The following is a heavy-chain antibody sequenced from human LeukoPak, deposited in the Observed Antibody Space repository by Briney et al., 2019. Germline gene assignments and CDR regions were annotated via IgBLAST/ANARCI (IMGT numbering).Heavy chain of an antibody. V-gene: IGHV3-23*01. J-gene: IGHJ6*03. D-gene: IGHD5-12*01. CDR3: AKSGGYSQSAGRVDYYYYMDV. CDR1: GFTFSSYA. Sequence: GGSLRLSCAASGFTFSSYAMSWVRQAPGKGLEWVSVISGSGGSTYNADSVKGRFTISRDNSKNTLYLQMNSLRAEDTAVYYCAKSGGYSQSAGRVDYYYYMDVWGKGTTVTVSS. CDR2: ISGSGGST.